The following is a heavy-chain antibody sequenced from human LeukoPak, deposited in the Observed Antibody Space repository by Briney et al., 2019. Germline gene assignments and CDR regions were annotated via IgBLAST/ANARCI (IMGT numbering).Heavy chain of an antibody. D-gene: IGHD2-21*02. V-gene: IGHV3-64*01. Sequence: PAGSLRLSCAASGFSFGSYTLNWVRQAPGKGLQYVSIISDNGYGRYYANSVKGRFTISRDNSNNTLYLQMDSLRPEDTGVYYCLRGGRLPDYWGQGTLVTVSS. CDR1: GFSFGSYT. CDR3: LRGGRLPDY. J-gene: IGHJ4*02. CDR2: ISDNGYGR.